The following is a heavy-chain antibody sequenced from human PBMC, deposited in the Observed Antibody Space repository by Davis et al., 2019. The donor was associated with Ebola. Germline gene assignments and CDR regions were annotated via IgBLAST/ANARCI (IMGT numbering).Heavy chain of an antibody. J-gene: IGHJ6*02. D-gene: IGHD2-15*01. V-gene: IGHV3-48*04. CDR2: ISTGSSTM. CDR1: GSGFTFSAYA. CDR3: ARCLMVADYYYYYGMDV. Sequence: GGSLRLSCSASGSGFTFSAYAMNWVRQAPGKGLEWVSYISTGSSTMSYADSVKGRFTISRDNAKNSLYLQMNSLRAEDTAVYYCARCLMVADYYYYYGMDVWGQGTTVTVSS.